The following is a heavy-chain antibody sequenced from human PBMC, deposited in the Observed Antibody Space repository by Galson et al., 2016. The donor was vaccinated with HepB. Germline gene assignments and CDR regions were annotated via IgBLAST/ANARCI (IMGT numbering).Heavy chain of an antibody. CDR3: ARSHYDFDYYGMDV. Sequence: SVKVSCKASGYTFTTYVINWVRQAPGQGLEWMGWINTKTGNPTYAQGFTGRFDFSLDTSVSTAYLQISSLKPEDTAIYYCARSHYDFDYYGMDVWGPGTTVTVSS. D-gene: IGHD3-3*01. CDR1: GYTFTTYV. V-gene: IGHV7-4-1*02. J-gene: IGHJ6*02. CDR2: INTKTGNP.